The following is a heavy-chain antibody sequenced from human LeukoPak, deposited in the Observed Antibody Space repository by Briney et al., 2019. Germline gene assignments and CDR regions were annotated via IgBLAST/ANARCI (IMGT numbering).Heavy chain of an antibody. Sequence: QPGGSLRLSCAASGFTFSTYAMSWVRQAPGKGLEWVSGISGSGGSTYYADSVKGRFTISRDNSKNTLYLQMNSLRAEDTAVYYCAKEGSYYYDSSDYYYPFEYWGQGTLVAVSS. CDR1: GFTFSTYA. CDR3: AKEGSYYYDSSDYYYPFEY. V-gene: IGHV3-23*01. CDR2: ISGSGGST. D-gene: IGHD3-22*01. J-gene: IGHJ4*02.